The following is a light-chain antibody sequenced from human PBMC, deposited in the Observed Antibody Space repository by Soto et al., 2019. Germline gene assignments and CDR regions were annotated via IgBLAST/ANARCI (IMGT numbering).Light chain of an antibody. CDR1: QSVRSSY. J-gene: IGKJ4*01. V-gene: IGKV3-15*01. CDR3: QQYNNWPLT. CDR2: GAS. Sequence: EIVLTQSPGTLSLSPGERATLSCRSSQSVRSSYFAWYQQKPGQAPRLLIYGASSRASGIPARFSGSGSGTEFTLTISSLQSEDFTVYYCQQYNNWPLTFGGGTKVDI.